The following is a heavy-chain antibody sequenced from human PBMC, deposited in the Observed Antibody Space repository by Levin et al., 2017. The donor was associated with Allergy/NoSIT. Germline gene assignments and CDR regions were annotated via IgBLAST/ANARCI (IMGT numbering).Heavy chain of an antibody. CDR3: ARGDYLDSISYDEDS. Sequence: SETLSLTCSVSGGSINGYYWSWIRQPPGKGLEWIGNIYYMGRPNYNPSLKSRVTISVDMSKNQFSLRLTSVTADDTAMYFCARGDYLDSISYDEDSWGQGTLVTVSS. V-gene: IGHV4-59*01. J-gene: IGHJ4*02. CDR2: IYYMGRP. D-gene: IGHD3-22*01. CDR1: GGSINGYY.